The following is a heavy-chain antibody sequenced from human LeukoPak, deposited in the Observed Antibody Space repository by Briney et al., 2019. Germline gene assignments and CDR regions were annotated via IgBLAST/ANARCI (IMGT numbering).Heavy chain of an antibody. CDR2: ISGSGGST. Sequence: GGSLRLSCAASGFTFSSYAMSWVRQAPGKGLEWVSAISGSGGSTYYADSVKGRFTISRDDSKNTLYLQMNSLRAEDTAVYYCAKQAVAGRSWPSTDYWGQGTLVTVSS. CDR1: GFTFSSYA. CDR3: AKQAVAGRSWPSTDY. V-gene: IGHV3-23*01. J-gene: IGHJ4*02. D-gene: IGHD6-19*01.